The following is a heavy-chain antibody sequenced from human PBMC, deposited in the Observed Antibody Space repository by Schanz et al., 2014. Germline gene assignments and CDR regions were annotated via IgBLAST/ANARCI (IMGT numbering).Heavy chain of an antibody. V-gene: IGHV1-69*04. J-gene: IGHJ5*02. CDR3: ARVNYRGLGRDYFDP. Sequence: QVQLVQSGAEMKKPGSSVRVSCKASGGTFTSYAFSWVRQAPGQGLEWMGRIIPIVDITNYAQKFLGRVTITADKSTSTAFMELRGLRSDDTAIYYCARVNYRGLGRDYFDPWGQGTLVTVSS. CDR1: GGTFTSYA. CDR2: IIPIVDIT. D-gene: IGHD1-26*01.